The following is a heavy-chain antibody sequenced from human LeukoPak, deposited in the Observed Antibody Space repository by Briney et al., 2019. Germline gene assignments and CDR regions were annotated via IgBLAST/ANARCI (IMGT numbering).Heavy chain of an antibody. Sequence: GGSLRLSCAASGITFSSYVMSWVRQAPGKGLEWVSAISRSGGTTFYADSVKGRFTISRDNSKNTVYLQMNSLRAEDTAVYYCARLTWEYYDSSGYPDYWGQGTLVTVSS. CDR2: ISRSGGTT. D-gene: IGHD3-22*01. V-gene: IGHV3-23*01. CDR1: GITFSSYV. CDR3: ARLTWEYYDSSGYPDY. J-gene: IGHJ4*02.